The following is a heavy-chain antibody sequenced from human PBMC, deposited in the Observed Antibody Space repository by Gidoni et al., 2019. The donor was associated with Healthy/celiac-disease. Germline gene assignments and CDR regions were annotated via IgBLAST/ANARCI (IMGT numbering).Heavy chain of an antibody. V-gene: IGHV1-18*01. CDR1: GYTFTSYG. CDR3: ARDYSSGPYGDYYGMDV. J-gene: IGHJ6*02. D-gene: IGHD6-19*01. CDR2: ISAYNGNT. Sequence: QVQLVQSGAEVKKPGASVKVSCQDSGYTFTSYGISGVQHAPGQGLEWMGWISAYNGNTNYAQKLQGRVTMTTDTSTSTAYMERRSLRSDDTAVYYCARDYSSGPYGDYYGMDVWGQGTTVTVSS.